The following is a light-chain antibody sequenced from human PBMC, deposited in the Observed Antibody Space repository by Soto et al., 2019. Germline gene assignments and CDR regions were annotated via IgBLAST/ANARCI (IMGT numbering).Light chain of an antibody. CDR3: QQSFNTPRT. CDR1: QDISTH. V-gene: IGKV1-39*01. J-gene: IGKJ1*01. Sequence: DIQMTQSPSSLSASVGDRVTITCRASQDISTHLNWYQQKRGKAPKLLIYAASSLQSGVPSRFSGSGSGTHFTLTISSPQPEDLATYYCQQSFNTPRTFGQGTKVDIK. CDR2: AAS.